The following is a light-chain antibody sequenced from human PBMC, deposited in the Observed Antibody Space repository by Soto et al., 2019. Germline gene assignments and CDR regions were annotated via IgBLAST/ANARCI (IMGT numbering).Light chain of an antibody. CDR2: AAS. J-gene: IGKJ1*01. CDR1: QGIRTE. V-gene: IGKV1-6*01. CDR3: LQDYNYPRT. Sequence: IEMTQSPSSLSASVGDRVTITCRASQGIRTELGWYQQKPGEAPKLLIYAASTLQGGVPSRFSGSGSGTDFTLTISSLQPEDFATYYCLQDYNYPRTFGQGTKVEMK.